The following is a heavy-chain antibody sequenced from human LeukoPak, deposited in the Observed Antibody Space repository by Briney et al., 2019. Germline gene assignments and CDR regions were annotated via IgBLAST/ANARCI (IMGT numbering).Heavy chain of an antibody. D-gene: IGHD2-2*01. Sequence: GGSLRLSCAASGFTFSSYAMHWVRQAPGKGLEWVAVISYDGSNKYYADSVKGRFTISRDNSKNTLYLQMNSLRAEDTAVYYCARGPSWGDIDYWAREPWSPSPQ. CDR1: GFTFSSYA. CDR2: ISYDGSNK. CDR3: ARGPSWGDIDY. V-gene: IGHV3-30-3*01. J-gene: IGHJ4*02.